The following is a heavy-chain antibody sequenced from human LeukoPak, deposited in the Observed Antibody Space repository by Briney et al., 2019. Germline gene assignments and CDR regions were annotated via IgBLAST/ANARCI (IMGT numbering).Heavy chain of an antibody. CDR1: GYTFTSYG. V-gene: IGHV1-18*01. J-gene: IGHJ4*02. CDR3: AKVDGSRGDYRFDY. CDR2: ISAYNGNT. D-gene: IGHD4-17*01. Sequence: GASVKVSCKASGYTFTSYGISWVRQAPGQGLEWMGWISAYNGNTNYAQKLQGRVTMTTDTSTSTAYMELRSLRSDDTAVYYCAKVDGSRGDYRFDYWGQGTLVTVSS.